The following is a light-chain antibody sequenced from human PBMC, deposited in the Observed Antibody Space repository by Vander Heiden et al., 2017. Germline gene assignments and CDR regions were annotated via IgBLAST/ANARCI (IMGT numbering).Light chain of an antibody. CDR1: QGITSY. V-gene: IGKV1-9*01. Sequence: IQLTQSPSLLSASVGDRVTITCRASQGITSYLAWYQEKPGKAPKLLIYGASTLQSGVPSRFSGSGSGTEFTLTISSLQPEDFATYYCQQLYSYPLTFGQGTRLEIK. CDR3: QQLYSYPLT. J-gene: IGKJ5*01. CDR2: GAS.